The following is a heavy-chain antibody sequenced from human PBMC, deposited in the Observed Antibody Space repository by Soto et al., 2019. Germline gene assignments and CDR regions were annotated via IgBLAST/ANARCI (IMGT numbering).Heavy chain of an antibody. CDR2: INQDGSEK. CDR3: SRSLNS. CDR1: GWTFGTYC. V-gene: IGHV3-7*01. Sequence: LPCAASGWTFGTYCMDWVRQTPGKGLEWVANINQDGSEKNYVDSVKGRFTIYRDNAKNSLYLQMSSLSAEDSALYYCSRSLNSWGHGTLVTVSS. J-gene: IGHJ5*01.